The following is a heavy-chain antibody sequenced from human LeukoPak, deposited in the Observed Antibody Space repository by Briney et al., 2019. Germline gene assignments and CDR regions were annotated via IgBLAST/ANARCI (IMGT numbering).Heavy chain of an antibody. V-gene: IGHV4-39*07. J-gene: IGHJ4*02. CDR2: VYYSGSS. Sequence: SETLSLTCTVSGGSISSSSYYWGWIRQPPGKGLEWIGSVYYSGSSYYNPSLKSRVTISVDRSKNQFSLKLSSVTAADTAVYYCARGRGPTTPFDYWGQGTLVTVSS. CDR1: GGSISSSSYY. CDR3: ARGRGPTTPFDY. D-gene: IGHD1-7*01.